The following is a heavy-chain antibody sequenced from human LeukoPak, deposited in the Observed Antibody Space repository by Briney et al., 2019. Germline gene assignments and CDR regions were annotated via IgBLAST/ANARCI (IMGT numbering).Heavy chain of an antibody. V-gene: IGHV4-34*01. CDR3: ARAYSSGNFDY. CDR1: GGSFSGYY. D-gene: IGHD3-22*01. CDR2: INHSGST. J-gene: IGHJ4*02. Sequence: SETLSLTCAAYGGSFSGYYWSWIRQPPGKGLEWIGEINHSGSTNYNPSLKSRVTISVDTSKNQFSLKLSSVTAADTALYYCARAYSSGNFDYWGQGTLVTVSS.